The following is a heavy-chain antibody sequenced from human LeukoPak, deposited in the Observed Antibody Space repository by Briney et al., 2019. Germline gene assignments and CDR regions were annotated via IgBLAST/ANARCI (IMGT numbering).Heavy chain of an antibody. V-gene: IGHV3-64*04. CDR1: GFPFSSYA. J-gene: IGHJ4*02. CDR2: ISDSGGST. CDR3: ARDKSYGIDY. D-gene: IGHD3-16*01. Sequence: GGSLRLSCSASGFPFSSYAMHWVRQAPGKGLEYVSAISDSGGSTYYADSVKGRFTISRDNSKNTLYLQMNSLRAEDTAVYYCARDKSYGIDYWGQGTLVTVSS.